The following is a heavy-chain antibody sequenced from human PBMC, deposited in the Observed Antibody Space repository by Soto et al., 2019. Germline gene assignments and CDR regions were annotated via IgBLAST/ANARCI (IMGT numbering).Heavy chain of an antibody. V-gene: IGHV1-18*04. J-gene: IGHJ4*02. CDR3: ARDFGSDLSAPGTVFDY. D-gene: IGHD3-3*01. CDR2: ISPYNGNT. CDR1: GYFFTSYV. Sequence: SVKVSCKASGYFFTSYVISWVRQAPGQGLEWMGWISPYNGNTKNAQNFQGRVTMTTGTSTYTAYMEVTRLRSDDSAVYYCARDFGSDLSAPGTVFDYWGQGTLVTVSS.